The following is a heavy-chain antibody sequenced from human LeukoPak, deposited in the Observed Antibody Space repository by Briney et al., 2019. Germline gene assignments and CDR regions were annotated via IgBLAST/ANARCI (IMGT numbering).Heavy chain of an antibody. J-gene: IGHJ4*02. CDR3: ARGKAAGEDFDY. Sequence: SETLSLTCIVSGGSISSSIYYWAWVRQPPGKGLEWIGRIYNSGSTNYNPSLKSRVTISIDTSKNQFSLNLSSVTAPDTAVYYCARGKAAGEDFDYWGQGTLVTVSS. CDR2: IYNSGST. D-gene: IGHD6-13*01. CDR1: GGSISSSIYY. V-gene: IGHV4-61*05.